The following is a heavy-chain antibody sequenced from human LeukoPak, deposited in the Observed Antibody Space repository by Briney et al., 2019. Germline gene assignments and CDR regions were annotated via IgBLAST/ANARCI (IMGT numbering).Heavy chain of an antibody. CDR1: GGSISSGDYY. CDR2: IYYSGST. J-gene: IGHJ4*02. Sequence: SSETLSLTCTVSGGSISSGDYYWSWIRQPPGKGLEWIGYIYYSGSTYYNPSLKSRVTISVDTSKNQFSLKLSSVTAADTAVYYCARDAWSIYVGAVFDYWGQGTLVTVSS. V-gene: IGHV4-30-4*08. CDR3: ARDAWSIYVGAVFDY. D-gene: IGHD1-26*01.